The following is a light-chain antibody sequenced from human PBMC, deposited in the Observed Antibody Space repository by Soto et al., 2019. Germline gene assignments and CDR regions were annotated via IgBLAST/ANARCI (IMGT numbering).Light chain of an antibody. V-gene: IGKV3-20*01. CDR1: QSVSSSY. CDR2: GAS. CDR3: QQYGSSLLFT. J-gene: IGKJ3*01. Sequence: EIVLTQSPGTLSLSPGERATLSCRARQSVSSSYLAWYQQKPGQAPRHLIYGASSKATGIPDRFSGSGSGTDFTLTISRLEPEDIGVYYCQQYGSSLLFTFDPGTKVDIK.